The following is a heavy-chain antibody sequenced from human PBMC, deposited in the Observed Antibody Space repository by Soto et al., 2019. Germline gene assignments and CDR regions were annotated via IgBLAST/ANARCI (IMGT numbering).Heavy chain of an antibody. J-gene: IGHJ4*02. CDR3: ARDPFSSPHYTHYGSGSYYNGDY. D-gene: IGHD3-10*01. CDR2: ISSSSSYI. Sequence: PGGSLRLSCAASGFTFSSYSMNWVRQAPGKGLEWVSSISSSSSYIYYADSVKGRFTISRDNAKNSLYLQMNSLRAEDTAVYYCARDPFSSPHYTHYGSGSYYNGDYWGQGTLVTVSS. CDR1: GFTFSSYS. V-gene: IGHV3-21*01.